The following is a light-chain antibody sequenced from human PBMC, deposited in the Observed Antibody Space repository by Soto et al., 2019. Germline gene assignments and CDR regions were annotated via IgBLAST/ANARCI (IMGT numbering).Light chain of an antibody. Sequence: QSVLTQPASVSGCPGQSITISCTGSSSDIGSYNRVSWYQQPPGTAPKLIIYEVNNRPSGVPDRFSGSKSGNTASLTISGLQAEDEADYYCNSFTTSSTYVFGTGTKAPS. V-gene: IGLV2-18*02. CDR1: SSDIGSYNR. CDR2: EVN. J-gene: IGLJ1*01. CDR3: NSFTTSSTYV.